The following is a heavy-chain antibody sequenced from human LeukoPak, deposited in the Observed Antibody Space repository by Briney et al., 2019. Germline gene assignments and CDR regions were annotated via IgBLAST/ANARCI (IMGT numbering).Heavy chain of an antibody. J-gene: IGHJ4*02. CDR2: ISSSSSYI. CDR1: GFTFSSYS. CDR3: ARAGVGYGSGSYHNYFDY. D-gene: IGHD3-10*01. Sequence: GGSLRLSCAASGFTFSSYSMNWVRQAPGKGLEWVSSISSSSSYIYYADSVKGRFTISRDNAKNSLYLQMNSLRAEDTAVYYCARAGVGYGSGSYHNYFDYWGQGTLVTVSS. V-gene: IGHV3-21*01.